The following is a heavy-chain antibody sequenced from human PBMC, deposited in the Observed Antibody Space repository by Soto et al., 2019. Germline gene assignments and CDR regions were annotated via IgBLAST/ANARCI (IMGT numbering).Heavy chain of an antibody. CDR1: GFTFSSYA. V-gene: IGHV3-23*01. CDR2: ISGSGGST. J-gene: IGHJ1*01. Sequence: EVQLLESGGDLVQPGGSLRLSCAASGFTFSSYAMSWVRQAPGKGLEWVSAISGSGGSTYYADSVKGRFTISRDNSKTTLSLPMNSLRSEDTAVYYCAKRGGRVDANEAEYFQHWGQGTLVTVSS. D-gene: IGHD3-16*01. CDR3: AKRGGRVDANEAEYFQH.